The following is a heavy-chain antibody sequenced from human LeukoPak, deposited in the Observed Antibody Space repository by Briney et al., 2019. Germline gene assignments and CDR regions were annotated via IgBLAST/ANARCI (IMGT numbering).Heavy chain of an antibody. D-gene: IGHD6-13*01. Sequence: SETLSLTCTVSGGSISSYYWSWIRQPPGKGLEWIGEINHSGSTNYNPSLKSRVTISVDTSKNQFSLKLSSVTAADTAVYYCARGSAGTYETYYYYGMDVWGQGTTVTVSS. CDR1: GGSISSYY. J-gene: IGHJ6*02. CDR2: INHSGST. CDR3: ARGSAGTYETYYYYGMDV. V-gene: IGHV4-34*01.